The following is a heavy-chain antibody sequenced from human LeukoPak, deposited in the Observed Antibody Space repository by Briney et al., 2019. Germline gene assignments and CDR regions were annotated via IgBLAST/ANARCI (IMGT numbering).Heavy chain of an antibody. D-gene: IGHD3-16*01. J-gene: IGHJ5*02. V-gene: IGHV4-61*05. CDR3: ARQVWNWFDP. Sequence: SETLSLTCSVSDGSISGTSYFWGWFRQPPGKGPEWIGYIYYSGSTNYNPSLKSRVTISVDTSKNQFSLKLSSVTAADTAVYYCARQVWNWFDPWGQGTLVTVSS. CDR2: IYYSGST. CDR1: DGSISGTSYF.